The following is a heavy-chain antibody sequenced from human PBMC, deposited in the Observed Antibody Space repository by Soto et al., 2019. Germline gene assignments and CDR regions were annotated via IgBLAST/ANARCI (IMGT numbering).Heavy chain of an antibody. D-gene: IGHD3-10*01. J-gene: IGHJ3*02. CDR2: IYYSGST. Sequence: QVQLQESGPGLVKPSETLSLTCTVSGGSVSSGSYYWSWIRQPPGKGPEWIGYIYYSGSTNYNPSLKSRVTISVDTSKNQFSLKLSSVTAADTAVYYCARDHGGSDAFDIWGQGTMVTVSS. CDR3: ARDHGGSDAFDI. V-gene: IGHV4-61*01. CDR1: GGSVSSGSYY.